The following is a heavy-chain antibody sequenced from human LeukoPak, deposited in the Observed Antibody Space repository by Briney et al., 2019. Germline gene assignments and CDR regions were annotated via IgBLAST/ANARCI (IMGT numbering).Heavy chain of an antibody. Sequence: GGSLRLSCAASGFTFSSYGMSWVRQAPGKGLEWVSAISGSGGSTYYADSLKGRFTISRDNAKNSLYLQMNSLRAEDTAVYYCARGHYDSSGQSDYWGQGTLVTVSS. CDR3: ARGHYDSSGQSDY. D-gene: IGHD3-22*01. CDR2: ISGSGGST. V-gene: IGHV3-23*01. CDR1: GFTFSSYG. J-gene: IGHJ4*02.